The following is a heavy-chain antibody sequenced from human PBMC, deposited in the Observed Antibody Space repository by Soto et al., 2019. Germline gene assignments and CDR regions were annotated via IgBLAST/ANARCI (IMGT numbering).Heavy chain of an antibody. CDR3: GRDEVRNGVGV. J-gene: IGHJ6*02. CDR2: IKGDGSEK. CDR1: GFTFTSYW. Sequence: PGGSLRLSCVASGFTFTSYWMSWVRQAPGKGLEWVANIKGDGSEKRYVGSVKGRLTISRDNAKNSVYLQMNSLRVEDTALYYCGRDEVRNGVGVWGQGTTVTVSS. V-gene: IGHV3-7*01.